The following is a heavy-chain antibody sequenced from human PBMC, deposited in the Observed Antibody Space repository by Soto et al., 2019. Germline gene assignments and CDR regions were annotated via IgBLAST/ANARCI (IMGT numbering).Heavy chain of an antibody. J-gene: IGHJ4*02. V-gene: IGHV3-11*06. D-gene: IGHD6-13*01. Sequence: QVQLVESGGGLVKPGGSPRLSCAASGFTFSDYYMSWIRQAPGKGLEWVSYIVIGSDYTNYADSVKGRFTISRDNAKNSLYLEMNSLRVEDTAVYYCARLRASSWYMGGYLDYWGLGTLVTVSS. CDR3: ARLRASSWYMGGYLDY. CDR2: IVIGSDYT. CDR1: GFTFSDYY.